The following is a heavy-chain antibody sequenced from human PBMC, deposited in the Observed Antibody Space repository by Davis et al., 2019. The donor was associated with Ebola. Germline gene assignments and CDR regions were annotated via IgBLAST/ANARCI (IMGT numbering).Heavy chain of an antibody. Sequence: HTGGSLRLSCAASGFTFSSYAMSWVRQAPGKGLEWVSRINGDGSRTNYADSVKGRFTISRDNAKNTLYLQMNSLRAEDTAVYYCAKEGIGQQWKYWGQGTLVTVSS. V-gene: IGHV3-74*01. CDR2: INGDGSRT. CDR1: GFTFSSYA. D-gene: IGHD6-19*01. CDR3: AKEGIGQQWKY. J-gene: IGHJ4*02.